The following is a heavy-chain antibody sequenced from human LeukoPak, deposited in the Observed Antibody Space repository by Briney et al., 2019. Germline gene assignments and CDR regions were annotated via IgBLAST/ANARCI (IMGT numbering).Heavy chain of an antibody. V-gene: IGHV3-11*04. Sequence: GGSLRLSCEASGFTFSGYYMSWIRQAPGKGLEWVSYINGGGNIIYHADSVKGRFTISRDNAKNSLYLQMNSLRAEDTALYYCAREAWGSPDYWGQGTLVTVSS. CDR3: AREAWGSPDY. J-gene: IGHJ4*02. CDR1: GFTFSGYY. CDR2: INGGGNII. D-gene: IGHD3-16*01.